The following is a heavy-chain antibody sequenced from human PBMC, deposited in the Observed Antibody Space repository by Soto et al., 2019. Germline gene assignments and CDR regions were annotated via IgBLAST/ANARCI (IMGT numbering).Heavy chain of an antibody. CDR1: GGSISSGDYY. Sequence: PSETLSLTCTVSGGSISSGDYYWSWIRQPPGTGLEWIGYIYYSGSTYYNPSLKSRVTISVDTSKNQFPLKLSSVTAEDTAVYYCAKSPPVTIFGVIIHYFDYWGPGTLVTVSS. J-gene: IGHJ4*02. V-gene: IGHV4-30-4*01. CDR2: IYYSGST. CDR3: AKSPPVTIFGVIIHYFDY. D-gene: IGHD3-3*01.